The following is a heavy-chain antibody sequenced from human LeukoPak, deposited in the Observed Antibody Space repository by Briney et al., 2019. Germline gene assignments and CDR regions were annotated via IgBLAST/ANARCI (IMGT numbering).Heavy chain of an antibody. J-gene: IGHJ4*02. CDR3: AKSSGYSYGSIDY. V-gene: IGHV3-23*01. Sequence: SGGSLRLSCAASGFTFSSYAMSWVRQPPGKGLEWVSAISGSGGSTYYADSVKGRFTISRDNSKNTLYLQMNSLRAEDTAVYYCAKSSGYSYGSIDYWGQGTLVTVSS. CDR2: ISGSGGST. D-gene: IGHD5-18*01. CDR1: GFTFSSYA.